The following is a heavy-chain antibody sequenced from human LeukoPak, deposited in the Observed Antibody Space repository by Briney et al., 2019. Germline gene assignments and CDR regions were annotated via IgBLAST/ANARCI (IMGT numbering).Heavy chain of an antibody. CDR3: ARGRFSPNPVDY. CDR2: IYHSGST. Sequence: PSQTLSLTCTVSGGSISSGGYYWSWIRQPPGKGLEWIGYIYHSGSTYYNPSLKSRVTISVDRSKNQFSLKLSSVTAADTAVYYCARGRFSPNPVDYWGQGTLVTVSS. V-gene: IGHV4-30-2*01. D-gene: IGHD3-10*01. CDR1: GGSISSGGYY. J-gene: IGHJ4*02.